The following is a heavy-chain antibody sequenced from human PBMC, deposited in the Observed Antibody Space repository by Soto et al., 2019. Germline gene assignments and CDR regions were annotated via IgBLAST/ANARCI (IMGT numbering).Heavy chain of an antibody. J-gene: IGHJ4*02. V-gene: IGHV5-10-1*01. CDR2: IDPSDSQT. CDR3: ARQIYDSDTGPNFQYYFDL. Sequence: GESLKISCKGSGYSFAGYWITWVRQKPGKGLEWMGRIDPSDSQTYYSPSFRGHVTISATKSITTVFLQWSSLRASDTAMYYCARQIYDSDTGPNFQYYFDLWGLGTPVTVSS. CDR1: GYSFAGYW. D-gene: IGHD3-22*01.